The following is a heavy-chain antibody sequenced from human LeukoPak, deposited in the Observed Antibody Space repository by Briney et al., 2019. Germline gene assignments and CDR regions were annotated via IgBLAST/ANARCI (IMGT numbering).Heavy chain of an antibody. D-gene: IGHD3-22*01. J-gene: IGHJ4*02. V-gene: IGHV1-24*01. CDR3: ATGIVQGSSGDFDY. CDR2: FDPEDGET. CDR1: GYTLTELS. Sequence: GASVKVSCKVSGYTLTELSMHWVRQAPGKELEWMGGFDPEDGETIYAQKFQGRVTMTEDTSTDTAYMELSSLRSEDTAVYYCATGIVQGSSGDFDYWGQGTLVTVSS.